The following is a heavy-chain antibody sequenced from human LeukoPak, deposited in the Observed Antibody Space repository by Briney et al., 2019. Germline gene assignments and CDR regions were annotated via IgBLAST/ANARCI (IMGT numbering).Heavy chain of an antibody. Sequence: PRGSLRLSCEGSGFTFEDFDMTWVRQAPGKGLEWVSTIKWNGDVIGYADSVKGRFIISRDNAKNSLFLQMNSLRADDTAFYYCARDPTLYSRDYWGQGTLVTVSS. D-gene: IGHD4-11*01. V-gene: IGHV3-20*04. CDR3: ARDPTLYSRDY. J-gene: IGHJ4*02. CDR2: IKWNGDVI. CDR1: GFTFEDFD.